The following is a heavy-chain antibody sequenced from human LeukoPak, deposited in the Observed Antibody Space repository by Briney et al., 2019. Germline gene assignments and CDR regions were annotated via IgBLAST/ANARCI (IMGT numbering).Heavy chain of an antibody. D-gene: IGHD3-3*01. V-gene: IGHV3-23*01. J-gene: IGHJ4*02. CDR1: GFTFSSYT. CDR3: AKDLRVGKLRFLEWLSYDY. CDR2: ISGSGGST. Sequence: GGSLRLSCAASGFTFSSYTMSWVRQAPGKGLEWVSAISGSGGSTYYADSVKGRFTISRDNSKNTLYLQMNSLRAEDTAVYYCAKDLRVGKLRFLEWLSYDYWGQGTLVTVSS.